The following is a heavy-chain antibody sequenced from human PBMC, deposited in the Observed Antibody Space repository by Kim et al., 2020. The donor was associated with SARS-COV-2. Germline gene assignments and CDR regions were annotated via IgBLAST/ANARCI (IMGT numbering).Heavy chain of an antibody. J-gene: IGHJ4*02. CDR2: T. D-gene: IGHD6-19*01. Sequence: TNYNPSLKSRVTISVNKSKNHFSLNLNAVTAADTAVYYCSGSSGWYRLDYWGQGTLVTVSS. V-gene: IGHV4-4*02. CDR3: SGSSGWYRLDY.